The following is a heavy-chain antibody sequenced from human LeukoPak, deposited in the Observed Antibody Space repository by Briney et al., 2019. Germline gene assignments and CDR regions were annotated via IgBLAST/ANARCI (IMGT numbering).Heavy chain of an antibody. Sequence: GGSLRLSCAASGFSFSTYWMSWVRQAPRKGLEYVANIKQDGSEKYYVDSVKGRFSISRDNAKNSLYLQMNSLRAEDTAVYYCASSIGAQNYWGQGTLVTVSS. D-gene: IGHD3-16*01. J-gene: IGHJ4*02. CDR2: IKQDGSEK. CDR1: GFSFSTYW. V-gene: IGHV3-7*02. CDR3: ASSIGAQNY.